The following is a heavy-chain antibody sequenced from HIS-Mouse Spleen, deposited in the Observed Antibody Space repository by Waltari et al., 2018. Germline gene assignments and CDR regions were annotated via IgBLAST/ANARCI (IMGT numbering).Heavy chain of an antibody. CDR2: IYYSGST. CDR1: VRSLSSLSYY. J-gene: IGHJ2*01. V-gene: IGHV4-39*07. CDR3: AREIPYSSSWYDWYFDL. Sequence: QLQLQESGPGLVKPSETLSLTCTVSVRSLSSLSYYWARIRQPPGKGLEWIGSIYYSGSTYYNPALKSRVTISVDTSKNQFSLKLSSVTAADTAVYYCAREIPYSSSWYDWYFDLWGRGTLVTVSS. D-gene: IGHD6-13*01.